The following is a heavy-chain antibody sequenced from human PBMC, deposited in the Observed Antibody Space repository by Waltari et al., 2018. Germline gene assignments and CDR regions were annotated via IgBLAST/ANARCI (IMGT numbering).Heavy chain of an antibody. J-gene: IGHJ5*02. CDR1: GYTFTGYY. D-gene: IGHD3-3*01. CDR2: INPNGGGT. V-gene: IGHV1-2*02. Sequence: QVQLVQSGAEVQKPGASVKVSCKASGYTFTGYYMHWVRQAPGQGLGWMGWINPNGGGTIYPQNVQGRVTMARDTSMSTAYMELCRRRSDDTAVYYCARDRVGVSCWSGRGSFDPWGQGTLVTVSS. CDR3: ARDRVGVSCWSGRGSFDP.